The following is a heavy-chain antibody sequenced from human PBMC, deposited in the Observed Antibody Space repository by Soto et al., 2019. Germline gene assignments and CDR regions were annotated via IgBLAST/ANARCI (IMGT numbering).Heavy chain of an antibody. Sequence: PGGSLSLSCAASGFTFSSYAMSWVRQAPGKGLEWVSAISGSGGSTYYADSVKGRFTISRDNSKNTLYLQMNSLRAEDTAVYYCARDIVATDCSSTSCYIHYWGQGTLVTVSS. CDR3: ARDIVATDCSSTSCYIHY. CDR2: ISGSGGST. V-gene: IGHV3-23*01. J-gene: IGHJ4*02. D-gene: IGHD2-2*02. CDR1: GFTFSSYA.